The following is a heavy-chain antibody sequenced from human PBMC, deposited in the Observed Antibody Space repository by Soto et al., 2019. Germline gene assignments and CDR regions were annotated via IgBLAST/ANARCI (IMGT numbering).Heavy chain of an antibody. CDR1: GYSFTSYW. CDR3: ARLVVATFGYYYYGMDV. D-gene: IGHD5-12*01. Sequence: PGESLKISCKGSGYSFTSYWISWVRQMPGKGLEWMGRIDPSDSYTNHSPSFQGHVTISADKSISTAYLQWSSLKASDTAMCYCARLVVATFGYYYYGMDVWGQGTTVTVSS. V-gene: IGHV5-10-1*01. CDR2: IDPSDSYT. J-gene: IGHJ6*02.